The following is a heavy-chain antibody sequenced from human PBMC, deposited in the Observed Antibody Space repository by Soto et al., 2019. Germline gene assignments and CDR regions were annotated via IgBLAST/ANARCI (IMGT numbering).Heavy chain of an antibody. CDR3: ARVRRYSSSWYYYYYGMDV. CDR1: GGSFSGYY. J-gene: IGHJ6*02. CDR2: INHSGST. D-gene: IGHD6-13*01. Sequence: PSETLSLTCAVYGGSFSGYYWSWIRQPPGKGLEWIGEINHSGSTNYNPSLKSRVTISVGTSKNQFSLKLSSVTAADTAVYYCARVRRYSSSWYYYYYGMDVWGQGTTVTVSS. V-gene: IGHV4-34*01.